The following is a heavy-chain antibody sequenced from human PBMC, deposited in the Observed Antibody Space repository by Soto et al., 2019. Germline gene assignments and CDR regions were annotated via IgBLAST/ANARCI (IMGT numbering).Heavy chain of an antibody. D-gene: IGHD2-21*02. CDR3: ARSRPGRGTDCCPIEY. CDR1: GFTVSSNY. J-gene: IGHJ4*02. V-gene: IGHV3-66*01. Sequence: EVQLVESGGGLVQPGGSLRLSCAASGFTVSSNYMSWVRQAPGKGLESVSFIYSGGTTYYADSVKGRFTISRDSSNDTVFLQMNSLRAEDTAVYYCARSRPGRGTDCCPIEYWGQGILVIVSS. CDR2: IYSGGTT.